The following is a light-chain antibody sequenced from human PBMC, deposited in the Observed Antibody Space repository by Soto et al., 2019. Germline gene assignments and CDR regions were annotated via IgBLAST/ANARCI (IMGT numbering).Light chain of an antibody. CDR2: EVN. Sequence: QPVLTQPASVSGSPGQSITISCTGTSSDVGGYDYVSWYQQHPGKAPKLMIYEVNNRPSGVSNRFSGSKSGNTASLTISGLQAEDEADYYCSSYTSGSILYVFGTGTKLTVL. CDR1: SSDVGGYDY. CDR3: SSYTSGSILYV. V-gene: IGLV2-14*01. J-gene: IGLJ1*01.